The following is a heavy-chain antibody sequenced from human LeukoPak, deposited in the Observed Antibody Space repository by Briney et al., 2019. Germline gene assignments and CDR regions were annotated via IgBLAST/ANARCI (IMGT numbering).Heavy chain of an antibody. J-gene: IGHJ1*01. Sequence: GGSLRLSCAASGFAFSSYTMTWVRLAPAPGKGLEWVSTITTSGATYYADSVKGRFTISRDNSKNTLYLQMNSLRAEDTAVYYCAKNSPEPAGTYFQHCGQGTLVTVSS. V-gene: IGHV3-23*01. D-gene: IGHD2-2*01. CDR2: ITTSGAT. CDR3: AKNSPEPAGTYFQH. CDR1: GFAFSSYT.